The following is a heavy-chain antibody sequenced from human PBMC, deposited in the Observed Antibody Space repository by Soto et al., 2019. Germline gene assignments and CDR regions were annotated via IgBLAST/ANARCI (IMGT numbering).Heavy chain of an antibody. CDR2: IYHSGST. CDR1: GRSISSVGYS. D-gene: IGHD3-16*02. Sequence: SETLSLTXAVSGRSISSVGYSWSWIRQPPGKGLEWIGYIYHSGSTYYNPSLKSRVTISVDRSKNQFSLKLSSVTAADTAVYYCARRVDYVWGSYRYSPYFDYWGQGTLVTVS. V-gene: IGHV4-30-2*01. J-gene: IGHJ4*02. CDR3: ARRVDYVWGSYRYSPYFDY.